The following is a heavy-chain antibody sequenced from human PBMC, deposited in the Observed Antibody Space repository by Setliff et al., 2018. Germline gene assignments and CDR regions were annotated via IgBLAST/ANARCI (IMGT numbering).Heavy chain of an antibody. CDR2: IKPDGSEK. D-gene: IGHD5-18*01. CDR1: GFTFSNCW. J-gene: IGHJ4*02. Sequence: PGGSLRLSCAASGFTFSNCWVSWVRQAPGKGLEWVASIKPDGSEKYYVDSVKGRFTISRDNAKNSLYLQMNSLRAEDTAVYYCVRDVGYTYGLDFWGQGTLVTVSS. CDR3: VRDVGYTYGLDF. V-gene: IGHV3-7*01.